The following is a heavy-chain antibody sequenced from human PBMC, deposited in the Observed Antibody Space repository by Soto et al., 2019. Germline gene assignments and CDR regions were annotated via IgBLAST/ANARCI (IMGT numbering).Heavy chain of an antibody. CDR1: GFSLTTGGEG. CDR2: IYWEDDK. CDR3: AHRPKTLLRGNCFAP. V-gene: IGHV2-5*02. J-gene: IGHJ5*02. Sequence: QITLNESGPTLVKPTQTLTLTCTFSGFSLTTGGEGVGWIRQTPGKALQWLALIYWEDDKRYSPSLKSRITITKDTSKKQGVLTMTNMDPVDTATYYCAHRPKTLLRGNCFAPWGQGILVTVSS. D-gene: IGHD3-10*01.